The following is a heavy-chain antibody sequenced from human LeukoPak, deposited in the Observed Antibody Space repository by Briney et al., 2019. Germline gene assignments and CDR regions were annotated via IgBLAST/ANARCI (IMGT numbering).Heavy chain of an antibody. J-gene: IGHJ4*02. CDR1: GFTFSSYG. CDR3: AKWGRLVEPDSSGYYDY. CDR2: ISYDGSNK. V-gene: IGHV3-30*18. D-gene: IGHD3-22*01. Sequence: PGGSLRLSCAASGFTFSSYGMHWVRQAPGKGLEWVAVISYDGSNKYYADSVKGRFTISRDNSKNTLYLQMNSLRAEDTAVYYCAKWGRLVEPDSSGYYDYWGQGTLVTVSS.